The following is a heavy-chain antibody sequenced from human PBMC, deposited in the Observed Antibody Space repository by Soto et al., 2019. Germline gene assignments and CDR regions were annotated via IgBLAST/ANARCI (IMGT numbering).Heavy chain of an antibody. D-gene: IGHD1-7*01. V-gene: IGHV4-61*03. Sequence: PPGEGLEWIGHIYYSGSTNYNPSLKSRVTMSINTSKNHFSLKLYSVTAADTAVYYCARGVITGTTIVWFDPWGQGTLVTVSS. J-gene: IGHJ5*02. CDR2: IYYSGST. CDR3: ARGVITGTTIVWFDP.